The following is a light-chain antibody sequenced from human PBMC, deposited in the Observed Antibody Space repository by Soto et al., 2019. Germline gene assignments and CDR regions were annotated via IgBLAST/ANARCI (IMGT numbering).Light chain of an antibody. CDR1: QSVLYSSNNQNY. J-gene: IGKJ5*01. CDR3: QQYYSIPIT. CDR2: WAS. V-gene: IGKV4-1*01. Sequence: DIVMTQYPDSLAVSLGERATTNCKSSQSVLYSSNNQNYLAWYQQKAGQPPKLLIYWASTRESGVPDRFSGSGSGTDFTLTISSLQAEDVAVYYCQQYYSIPITFGQGTRLEIK.